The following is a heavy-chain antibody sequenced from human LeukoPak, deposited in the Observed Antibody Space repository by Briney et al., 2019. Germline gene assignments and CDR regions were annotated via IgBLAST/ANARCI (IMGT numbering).Heavy chain of an antibody. D-gene: IGHD3-3*01. V-gene: IGHV3-11*04. CDR1: GFTSSDYY. CDR2: ISSSGNTT. J-gene: IGHJ4*02. Sequence: GGSLRLSCAASGFTSSDYYMSWIRQAPGKGLECVSYISSSGNTTYHADSVKGRFTISRDNAKNSLYLEMNSLRGEDTAVYYCARAEVEWLLTYWGQGTLVTVSS. CDR3: ARAEVEWLLTY.